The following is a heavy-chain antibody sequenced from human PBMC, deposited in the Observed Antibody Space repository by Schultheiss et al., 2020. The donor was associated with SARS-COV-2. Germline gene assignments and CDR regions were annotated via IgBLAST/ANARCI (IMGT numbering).Heavy chain of an antibody. Sequence: GGSLRLSCAASGFTFSSYGMHWVRQAPGKGLEWVAVIWYDGSNKYYADSVKGRFTISRDNSKNTLYLQMNSLRAEDTAVYYCARGVYGDYGDNWFDPWGQGTLVTVS. V-gene: IGHV3-33*01. CDR2: IWYDGSNK. D-gene: IGHD4-17*01. CDR3: ARGVYGDYGDNWFDP. CDR1: GFTFSSYG. J-gene: IGHJ5*02.